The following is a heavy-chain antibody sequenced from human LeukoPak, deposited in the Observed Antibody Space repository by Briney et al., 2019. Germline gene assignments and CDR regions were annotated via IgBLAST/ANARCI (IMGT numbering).Heavy chain of an antibody. Sequence: GGSLRLSCAASGFTFDDYVMSWVRQAPGKGLEWVSGINWNGGRTGYADSVKGRLTISRDNAKNSLYLQMNSLRAEDTALYYCARVARYQLLLGDALDIWGQGTMVTVSS. CDR1: GFTFDDYV. CDR2: INWNGGRT. D-gene: IGHD2-2*01. J-gene: IGHJ3*02. V-gene: IGHV3-20*04. CDR3: ARVARYQLLLGDALDI.